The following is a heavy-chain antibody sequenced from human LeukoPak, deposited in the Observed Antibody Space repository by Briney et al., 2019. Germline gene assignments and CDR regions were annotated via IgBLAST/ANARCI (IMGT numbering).Heavy chain of an antibody. V-gene: IGHV3-30*03. D-gene: IGHD3-22*01. CDR3: ARDRTYYDGSAYYDVFDV. J-gene: IGHJ3*01. Sequence: PGGSLRLSCAASGFTFSSYGMHWVRQAPGKGLEWVAVISYDGSNKYYADSVKGRFTISRDNSKNTLYLQMNSLRAEDTAVYYCARDRTYYDGSAYYDVFDVWGQGTMVTVSS. CDR2: ISYDGSNK. CDR1: GFTFSSYG.